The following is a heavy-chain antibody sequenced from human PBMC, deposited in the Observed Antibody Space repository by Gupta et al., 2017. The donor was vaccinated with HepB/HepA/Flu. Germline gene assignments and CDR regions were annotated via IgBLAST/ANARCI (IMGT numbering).Heavy chain of an antibody. Sequence: EVQLVESGGGLVQPGGSLRFSCAASGFTFSSHWMNGVRQAPGKGLEWVANIKQDGSEKKYVDSVKGRFTISRDNAKDSLYLQMDSLRAEDTAVYYCARGSGSTTRALDIWGQGTMVTVSS. CDR1: GFTFSSHW. D-gene: IGHD2/OR15-2a*01. J-gene: IGHJ3*02. CDR2: IKQDGSEK. CDR3: ARGSGSTTRALDI. V-gene: IGHV3-7*01.